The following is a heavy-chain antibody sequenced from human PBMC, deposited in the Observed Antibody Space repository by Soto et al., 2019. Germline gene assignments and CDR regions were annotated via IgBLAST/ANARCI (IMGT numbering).Heavy chain of an antibody. V-gene: IGHV4-39*01. Sequence: SETLSLTCTVSGGSISSSSYYWGWIRQPPGKGLEWIGSIYYSGSTYYNPSLKSRVTISVDTSKNQFSLKLSSVTAADTAVYYCARHRGYYYYYGMDVWGQGTTVTVSS. CDR1: GGSISSSSYY. J-gene: IGHJ6*02. CDR2: IYYSGST. CDR3: ARHRGYYYYYGMDV.